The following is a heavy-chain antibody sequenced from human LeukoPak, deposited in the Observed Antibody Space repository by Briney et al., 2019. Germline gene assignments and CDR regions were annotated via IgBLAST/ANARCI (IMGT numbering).Heavy chain of an antibody. J-gene: IGHJ4*02. Sequence: PGGSLRLSCAASGFTFSSYEMNWVRQAPGKGLEWVSYISSSGSTIYYADSVKGRSTISRDNAKNSLYLQMNSLRAEDTAVYYCARAMVGYYGSGSYGYWGQGTLVTVSS. V-gene: IGHV3-48*03. CDR2: ISSSGSTI. D-gene: IGHD3-10*01. CDR1: GFTFSSYE. CDR3: ARAMVGYYGSGSYGY.